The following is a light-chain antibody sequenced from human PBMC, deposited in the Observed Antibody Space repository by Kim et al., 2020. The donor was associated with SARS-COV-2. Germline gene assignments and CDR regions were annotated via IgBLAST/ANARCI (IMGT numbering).Light chain of an antibody. Sequence: GQKVTISCSGSSSNIGKNYVSCYQQLPRTAPKLVIYDTNKRSSGIPDRFSGSKSGTTATLDITGLQTGDEADYYCGTFDTSLFVVVFGGGTQLTVL. CDR2: DTN. CDR3: GTFDTSLFVVV. CDR1: SSNIGKNY. J-gene: IGLJ2*01. V-gene: IGLV1-51*01.